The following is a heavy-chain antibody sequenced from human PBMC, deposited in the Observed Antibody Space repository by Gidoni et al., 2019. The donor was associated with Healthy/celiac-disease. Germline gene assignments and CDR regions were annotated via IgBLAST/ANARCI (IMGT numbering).Heavy chain of an antibody. CDR2: ISSSSSTI. J-gene: IGHJ4*02. CDR3: ARAGTPSYGFGEPSDY. D-gene: IGHD3-10*01. V-gene: IGHV3-48*01. Sequence: EVQLVESGGGLVQPGGSLRLSCAASGFTFSSYSMNWVRQAPGKGLEWVSYISSSSSTIYYADSVKGRFTISRDNAKNSLYLQMNSLRAEDTAVYYCARAGTPSYGFGEPSDYWGQGTLVTVSS. CDR1: GFTFSSYS.